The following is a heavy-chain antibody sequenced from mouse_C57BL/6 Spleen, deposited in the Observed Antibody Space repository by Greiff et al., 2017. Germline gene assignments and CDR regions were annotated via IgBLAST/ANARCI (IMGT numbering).Heavy chain of an antibody. Sequence: QVQLQQPGAELVKPGASVKLSCKASGYTFTSYWMQWVKQRPGQGLEWIGEIDPSDSYTNYNQKFKGKATLTVDTSSSTAYMQLSSLTSEDSAVYYCARFMGGGNYYGSSPWFAYWGQGTLVTVSA. V-gene: IGHV1-50*01. CDR2: IDPSDSYT. CDR3: ARFMGGGNYYGSSPWFAY. CDR1: GYTFTSYW. J-gene: IGHJ3*01. D-gene: IGHD1-1*01.